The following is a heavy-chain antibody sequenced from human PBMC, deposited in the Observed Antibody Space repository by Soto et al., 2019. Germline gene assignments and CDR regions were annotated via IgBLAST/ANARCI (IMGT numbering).Heavy chain of an antibody. CDR3: VTWGSTAFDI. J-gene: IGHJ3*02. V-gene: IGHV4-4*02. CDR1: RGSISSSDW. Sequence: QVQLQESGPGLVKPSGTLSLICTVSRGSISSSDWWSWVRQPPGKGLEWIGEIYHSGNTNYNPSLKSRITMSVDKSKNHFSLNATSVTAADTAVYYCVTWGSTAFDIWGQGTLVIVSS. D-gene: IGHD3-16*01. CDR2: IYHSGNT.